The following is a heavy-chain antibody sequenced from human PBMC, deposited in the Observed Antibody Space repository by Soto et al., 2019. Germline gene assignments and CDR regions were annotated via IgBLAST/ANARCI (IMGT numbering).Heavy chain of an antibody. CDR2: ISLYSDGT. V-gene: IGHV1-18*01. D-gene: IGHD3-10*01. CDR3: ARVAVRGVITWFDP. CDR1: GYTFSNYG. J-gene: IGHJ5*02. Sequence: ASVKVSCKTSGYTFSNYGITWVRQAPGQPLEWLGWISLYSDGTNYAQKFQGRVSMTTDTSTTTAYMELRSLRSEDTAVYYCARVAVRGVITWFDPWGQGTLVTVSS.